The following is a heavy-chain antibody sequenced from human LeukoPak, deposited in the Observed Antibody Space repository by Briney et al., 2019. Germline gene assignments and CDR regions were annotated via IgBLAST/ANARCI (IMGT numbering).Heavy chain of an antibody. CDR2: ISNSDSTI. Sequence: PGGSLRLSCAASGFTFSDHYMSWIRQAPGKGLEWVAYISNSDSTIDYADSVRGRFIISRDNAKNSLYLQMGSLRGEDTAVYFCASGYTGSHRGIDYWGQGTLVTVSS. CDR3: ASGYTGSHRGIDY. D-gene: IGHD1-26*01. J-gene: IGHJ4*02. CDR1: GFTFSDHY. V-gene: IGHV3-11*01.